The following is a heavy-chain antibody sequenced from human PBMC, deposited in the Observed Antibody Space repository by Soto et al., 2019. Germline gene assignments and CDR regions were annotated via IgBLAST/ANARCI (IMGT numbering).Heavy chain of an antibody. CDR2: INAVNGNT. V-gene: IGHV1-3*05. CDR1: GYTFTSDA. Sequence: QVQLVQSGAEEKKPGASVKVSCKASGYTFTSDAMHWVREAPGQRLEWMGWINAVNGNTKYSQKFQGRVTITRDTSASKAYTELRSLRSEYPAVYYCESVGSATDGEGWELLYYFDYRGQGTLGTVSS. CDR3: ESVGSATDGEGWELLYYFDY. J-gene: IGHJ4*02. D-gene: IGHD1-26*01.